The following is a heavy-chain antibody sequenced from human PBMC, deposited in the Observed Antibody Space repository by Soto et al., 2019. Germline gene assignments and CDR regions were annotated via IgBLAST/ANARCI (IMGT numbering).Heavy chain of an antibody. CDR3: ARGSTSAARPSL. V-gene: IGHV4-59*01. J-gene: IGHJ4*02. CDR1: GGSISSYY. Sequence: SETLSLTCTVSGGSISSYYWSWIRQPPGRGLEWIGYIYYSGSTNYNPSLKSRVTISVDTSKNQFSLKLSSVTAADTAVYYCARGSTSAARPSLWGQGTLVTVSS. CDR2: IYYSGST. D-gene: IGHD6-6*01.